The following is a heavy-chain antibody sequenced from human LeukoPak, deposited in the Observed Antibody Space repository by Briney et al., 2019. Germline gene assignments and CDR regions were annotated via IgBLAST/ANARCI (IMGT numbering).Heavy chain of an antibody. CDR2: IIPIFGTA. V-gene: IGHV1-69*13. J-gene: IGHJ5*02. CDR1: GYTFTSYG. CDR3: ARLGPHYGGNPDNWFDP. Sequence: SVKVSCKASGYTFTSYGISWVRQAPGQGLEWMGGIIPIFGTANYAQKFQGRVTITADESTGTAYMELSSLRSEDTAVYYCARLGPHYGGNPDNWFDPWGQGTLVTVSS. D-gene: IGHD4-23*01.